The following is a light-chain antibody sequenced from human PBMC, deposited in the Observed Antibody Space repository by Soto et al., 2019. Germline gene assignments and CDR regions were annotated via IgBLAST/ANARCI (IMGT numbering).Light chain of an antibody. V-gene: IGLV2-14*01. CDR2: AVT. Sequence: QPVLAQPASVSASPGQSITISCTGTSSDVGKFDYVSWYQHHPGKAPKLVISAVTRRSSGISDRFSGSKSGNTASLTISGLQAEDEADYYCASYTTSTTQVFGGGTKLTVL. CDR1: SSDVGKFDY. J-gene: IGLJ3*02. CDR3: ASYTTSTTQV.